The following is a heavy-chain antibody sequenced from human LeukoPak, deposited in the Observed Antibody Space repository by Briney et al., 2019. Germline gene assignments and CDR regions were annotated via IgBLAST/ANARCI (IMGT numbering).Heavy chain of an antibody. D-gene: IGHD5-18*01. V-gene: IGHV3-23*01. Sequence: GGSLRLSCAASGFTFSTYAVNWVRQAPGKGLEWVSTISGSGDSTYYADSVKGRFTISRDNSKNTLYLQMNSLRAEDTAVYYCAKDTAMVDWTIDYWGQGTLVTVSS. CDR3: AKDTAMVDWTIDY. CDR1: GFTFSTYA. CDR2: ISGSGDST. J-gene: IGHJ4*02.